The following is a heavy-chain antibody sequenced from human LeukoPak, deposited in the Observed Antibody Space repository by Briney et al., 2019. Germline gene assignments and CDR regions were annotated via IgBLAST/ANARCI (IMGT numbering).Heavy chain of an antibody. V-gene: IGHV4-4*07. CDR3: ASSPLPVAGDTFDY. CDR2: IYTSGST. J-gene: IGHJ4*02. D-gene: IGHD6-19*01. CDR1: GGSISSYY. Sequence: SETLSLTCTVSGGSISSYYWSWIRQPAGKGLEWIGRIYTSGSTNYNPSLKSRLTMSVDTSKNQFSLKLSSVTAADTAVYYCASSPLPVAGDTFDYWGQGSLVTVSS.